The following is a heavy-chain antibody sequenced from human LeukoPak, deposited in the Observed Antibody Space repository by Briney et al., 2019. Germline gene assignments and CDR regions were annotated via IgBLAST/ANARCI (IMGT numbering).Heavy chain of an antibody. J-gene: IGHJ6*03. D-gene: IGHD3-10*01. Sequence: GESLKISCKGSGYSFTSYWIGWVRQMPGKGLEWMGIIYPGDSDTRYSPSFQGQVTISADKSISTAYLQWSSLKASDTAMYYCARQGADGSGSPDYYYYYMDVWGKGTTVTVSS. V-gene: IGHV5-51*01. CDR3: ARQGADGSGSPDYYYYYMDV. CDR2: IYPGDSDT. CDR1: GYSFTSYW.